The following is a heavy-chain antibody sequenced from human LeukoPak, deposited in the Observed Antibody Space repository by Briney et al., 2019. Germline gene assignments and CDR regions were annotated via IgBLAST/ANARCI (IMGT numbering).Heavy chain of an antibody. D-gene: IGHD3-22*01. Sequence: GGSLRLSCAASGFTFSSYGMHWVRQAPGKGLEWVAVISYDGSNKYYADSVKGRFTISRDNSKNTLYLQMNSLRAEDTAVYYCARARLYYYDSSGYQYYFDYWGQGTLVTVSS. J-gene: IGHJ4*02. CDR2: ISYDGSNK. CDR3: ARARLYYYDSSGYQYYFDY. V-gene: IGHV3-30*03. CDR1: GFTFSSYG.